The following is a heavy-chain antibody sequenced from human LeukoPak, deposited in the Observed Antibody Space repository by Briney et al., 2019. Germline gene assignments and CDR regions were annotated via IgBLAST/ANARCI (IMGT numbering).Heavy chain of an antibody. Sequence: ASVKVSCKASGYTFTSYYMHWVRQAPGQGLEWMGIINPSGGSTSYAQKFQGRVAMTRDTSTSTVYMELSSLRSEDTAVYYCARTVGAKERIDYWGQGTLVTVSS. CDR2: INPSGGST. CDR3: ARTVGAKERIDY. CDR1: GYTFTSYY. D-gene: IGHD1-26*01. V-gene: IGHV1-46*01. J-gene: IGHJ4*02.